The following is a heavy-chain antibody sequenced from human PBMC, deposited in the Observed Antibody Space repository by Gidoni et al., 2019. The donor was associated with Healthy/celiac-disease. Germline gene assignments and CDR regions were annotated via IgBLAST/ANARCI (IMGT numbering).Heavy chain of an antibody. Sequence: QLQLQESGPGLVKPSETLSLTCTVSGGSISSSSYYWGWIRQPPGKGLEWIGSIYYSGSTYYNPSLKSRVTISVDTSKNQFSLKLSSVTAADTAVYYCARLLWGYDSSGYVFDYWGQGTLVTVSS. CDR2: IYYSGST. D-gene: IGHD3-22*01. V-gene: IGHV4-39*01. J-gene: IGHJ4*02. CDR3: ARLLWGYDSSGYVFDY. CDR1: GGSISSSSYY.